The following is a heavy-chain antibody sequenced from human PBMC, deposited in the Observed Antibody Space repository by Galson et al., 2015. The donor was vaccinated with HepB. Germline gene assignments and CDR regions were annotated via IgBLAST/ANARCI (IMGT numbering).Heavy chain of an antibody. CDR3: ARAEIAYSNYFDY. Sequence: SVKVSCKASGGTFSSYAISWVRQAPGQGLEWMGWISAYNGNTNYAQKLQGRVTMTTDTSTSTAYIELRSLRSDDTAVYYCARAEIAYSNYFDYWGQGTLVTVSS. D-gene: IGHD4-11*01. CDR1: GGTFSSYA. CDR2: ISAYNGNT. V-gene: IGHV1-18*01. J-gene: IGHJ4*02.